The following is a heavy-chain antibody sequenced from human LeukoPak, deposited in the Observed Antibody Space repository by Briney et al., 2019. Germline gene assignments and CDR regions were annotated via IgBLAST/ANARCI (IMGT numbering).Heavy chain of an antibody. CDR3: ASQLYYDSFDY. Sequence: QTGGSLRLSCAASGFTFSSYAMSWVRQAPGKGLEWVSGISRNSGSIGYADSVKGRFTISRDNAKNSLYLQMNSLRAEDTAVYYCASQLYYDSFDYWGQGTLVTVSS. CDR2: ISRNSGSI. J-gene: IGHJ4*02. CDR1: GFTFSSYA. D-gene: IGHD3-22*01. V-gene: IGHV3-9*01.